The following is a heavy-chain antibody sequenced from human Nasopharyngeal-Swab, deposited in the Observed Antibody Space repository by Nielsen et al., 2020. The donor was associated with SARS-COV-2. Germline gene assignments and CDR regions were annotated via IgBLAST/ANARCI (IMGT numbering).Heavy chain of an antibody. CDR1: GGSISSYY. CDR3: AREFGDTFDY. Sequence: SDTLSLTCTVSGGSISSYYWSWIRQPPGKGLEWIGYLYHSGSTNYNPSLKSRVTISVDTSKNQFSLKLSSVTAADTAVYYCAREFGDTFDYWGQGTLVTVSS. D-gene: IGHD2-21*01. V-gene: IGHV4-59*01. J-gene: IGHJ4*02. CDR2: LYHSGST.